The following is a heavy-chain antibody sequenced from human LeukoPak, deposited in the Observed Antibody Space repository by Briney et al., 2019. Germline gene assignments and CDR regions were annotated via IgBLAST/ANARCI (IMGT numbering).Heavy chain of an antibody. CDR1: GFIFTSNY. CDR2: IYSGGDT. CDR3: ARQLSGYYTDY. V-gene: IGHV3-66*04. Sequence: GGSLRLSCAASGFIFTSNYMSWVRQAPGKGLEWVSLIYSGGDTYYPDSVKGRFTISRDKSKNTLYLQMNSLRVEDTAVYYCARQLSGYYTDYWGQGTLVTVSS. D-gene: IGHD3-3*01. J-gene: IGHJ4*02.